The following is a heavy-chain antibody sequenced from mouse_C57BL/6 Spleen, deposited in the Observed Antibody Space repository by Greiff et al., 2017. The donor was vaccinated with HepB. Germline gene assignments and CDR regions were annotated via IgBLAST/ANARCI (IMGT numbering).Heavy chain of an antibody. Sequence: VKQSCKASGYTFTSYWMDWVKQRPGQGLEWIGNIYPSDSETHYNQKFKDKATLTVDKSSSTAYMQLSSLTSEDSAVYYCARWGSYAMDYWGQGTSVTVSS. CDR2: IYPSDSET. CDR1: GYTFTSYW. V-gene: IGHV1-61*01. CDR3: ARWGSYAMDY. D-gene: IGHD1-1*01. J-gene: IGHJ4*01.